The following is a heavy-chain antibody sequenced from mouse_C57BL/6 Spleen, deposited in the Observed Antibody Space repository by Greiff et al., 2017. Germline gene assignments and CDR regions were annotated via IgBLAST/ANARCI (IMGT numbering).Heavy chain of an antibody. Sequence: QVQLQQPGAELVKPGASVKLSCKASGYTFTSYWMHWVKQRPGQGLEWIGMIHPNSGSTNYNEKFKSKATLPVDKSSSTVYMELSRLTAEDAAVYFGARHEDLHAIDYWGQGTSVTVSA. J-gene: IGHJ4*01. CDR3: ARHEDLHAIDY. CDR2: IHPNSGST. V-gene: IGHV1-64*01. CDR1: GYTFTSYW.